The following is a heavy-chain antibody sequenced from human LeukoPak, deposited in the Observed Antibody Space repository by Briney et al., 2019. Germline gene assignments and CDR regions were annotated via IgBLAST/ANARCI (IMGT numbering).Heavy chain of an antibody. D-gene: IGHD3-3*01. CDR2: ITPNTGDT. Sequence: ASVKVSCKTSGYTFTGYCVHWVRQAPGQGLEWMGRITPNTGDTIYAQRFQGRATITRDTSISAAYMELSSLTSDDTAIYYCARDLVGGIWSAGFWGQGTLVTVSS. CDR1: GYTFTGYC. J-gene: IGHJ4*02. CDR3: ARDLVGGIWSAGF. V-gene: IGHV1-2*06.